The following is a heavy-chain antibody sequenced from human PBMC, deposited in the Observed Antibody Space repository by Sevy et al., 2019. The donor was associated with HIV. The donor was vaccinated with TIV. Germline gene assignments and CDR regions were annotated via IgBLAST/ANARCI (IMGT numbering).Heavy chain of an antibody. CDR3: AKGIGYSGYETDY. D-gene: IGHD5-12*01. V-gene: IGHV3-23*01. J-gene: IGHJ4*02. CDR2: ISGSGIST. CDR1: GFTFSSYA. Sequence: GGSLRLSCAASGFTFSSYAMSWVRQAPGKGLEWVSAISGSGISTYYADSVKGRFTISRDNSKNTLDLQMNNLRAEDTAVFYCAKGIGYSGYETDYWGQGTLVTVSS.